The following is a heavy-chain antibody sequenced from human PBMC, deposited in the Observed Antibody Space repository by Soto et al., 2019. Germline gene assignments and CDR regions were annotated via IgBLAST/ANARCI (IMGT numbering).Heavy chain of an antibody. Sequence: SETLSLTCAVSGGSFTRNNWWTWVRQPPGQGLEWIGEIYRTGSTNYNPSLKSRVTISLDKSENQFSLKVTSLTAADTAVYYCASRDPGTSVDYWGQGTLVPVSS. CDR2: IYRTGST. J-gene: IGHJ4*02. CDR1: GGSFTRNNW. V-gene: IGHV4-4*02. CDR3: ASRDPGTSVDY. D-gene: IGHD1-7*01.